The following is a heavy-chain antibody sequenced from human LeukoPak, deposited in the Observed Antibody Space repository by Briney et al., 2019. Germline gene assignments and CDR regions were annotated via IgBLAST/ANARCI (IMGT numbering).Heavy chain of an antibody. CDR1: GFTFSSYA. CDR2: ISYDGSNK. CDR3: ARDELYTVTTEHFDY. V-gene: IGHV3-30-3*01. J-gene: IGHJ4*02. Sequence: PGGSLRLSCAASGFTFSSYAMHWVRQAPGKGLEWVAVISYDGSNKYYADSVKGRFTISRDNSKNTLYLQMNSLRAGDTAVYYCARDELYTVTTEHFDYWGQGTLVTVSS. D-gene: IGHD4-11*01.